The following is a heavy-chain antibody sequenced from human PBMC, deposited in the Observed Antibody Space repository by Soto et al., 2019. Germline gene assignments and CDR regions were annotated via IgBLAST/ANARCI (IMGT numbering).Heavy chain of an antibody. Sequence: ASVKVSCKASGDTFTSYYMHWARQAPGQGLEWMGIINPSGGSTSYAQKFQGRVTMTRDTSTSTVYMELSSLRSEDTAVYYCASRIGGSSSSDYYYYYMDVWGKGTTVTVSS. J-gene: IGHJ6*03. CDR3: ASRIGGSSSSDYYYYYMDV. CDR1: GDTFTSYY. D-gene: IGHD6-6*01. CDR2: INPSGGST. V-gene: IGHV1-46*03.